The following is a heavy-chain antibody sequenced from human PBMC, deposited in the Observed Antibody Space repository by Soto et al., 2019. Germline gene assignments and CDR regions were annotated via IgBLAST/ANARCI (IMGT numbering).Heavy chain of an antibody. CDR1: GYTFTSYA. V-gene: IGHV1-3*01. J-gene: IGHJ1*01. CDR3: ASPYYYDSSGYYYNPEYFQH. D-gene: IGHD3-22*01. Sequence: ASVKVSCKASGYTFTSYAMHWVRQAPGQRLEWMGWINAANGNTKYSQNFQGRVTITADKSTSTAYLELSSLRSEDTAVYYFASPYYYDSSGYYYNPEYFQHWGQGTLVTVSS. CDR2: INAANGNT.